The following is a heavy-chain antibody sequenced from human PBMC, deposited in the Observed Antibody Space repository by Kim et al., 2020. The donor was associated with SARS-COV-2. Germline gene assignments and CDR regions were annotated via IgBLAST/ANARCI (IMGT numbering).Heavy chain of an antibody. CDR3: ARGASFAFFI. J-gene: IGHJ3*02. D-gene: IGHD6-6*01. CDR2: MNVDGRVT. Sequence: GGSLRLSCAASDSTFREYWRNWLRQSPGKGLVSIARMNVDGRVTLYADSVKGRFTISRDNAKNTLYLQMNSLGADDTAIYYCARGASFAFFIWGQGTAVSVSP. V-gene: IGHV3-74*01. CDR1: DSTFREYW.